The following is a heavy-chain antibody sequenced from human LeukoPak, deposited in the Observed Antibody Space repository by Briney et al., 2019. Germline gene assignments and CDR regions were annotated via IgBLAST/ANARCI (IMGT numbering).Heavy chain of an antibody. CDR2: FDPEDGET. V-gene: IGHV1-24*01. CDR3: ATESPITMIGPDAFDI. D-gene: IGHD3-22*01. J-gene: IGHJ3*02. CDR1: GYTLTELS. Sequence: ASVKVSCKVSGYTLTELSMHWVRQAPGKGLEWMGGFDPEDGETIHAQKFQGRATMTEDTSTDTAYMELSSLRSEDTAVYYCATESPITMIGPDAFDIWGQGTMVTVSS.